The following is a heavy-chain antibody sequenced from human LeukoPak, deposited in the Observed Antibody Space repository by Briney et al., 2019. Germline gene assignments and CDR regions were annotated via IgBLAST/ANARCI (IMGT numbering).Heavy chain of an antibody. Sequence: ASVTVSCKASGYTFTSYDINWVRQATGQGLEWMGWMNPNSGNTGYAQKFQGRVTMTRNTSISTAYMELSSLRSEDTAVYYCARGRDCSGGSCYSYWFDPWGQGTLVTVSS. D-gene: IGHD2-15*01. CDR1: GYTFTSYD. CDR3: ARGRDCSGGSCYSYWFDP. V-gene: IGHV1-8*01. J-gene: IGHJ5*02. CDR2: MNPNSGNT.